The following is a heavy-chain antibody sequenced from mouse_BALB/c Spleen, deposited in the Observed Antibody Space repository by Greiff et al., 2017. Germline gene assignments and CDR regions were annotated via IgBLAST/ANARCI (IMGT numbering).Heavy chain of an antibody. CDR2: IWRGGST. V-gene: IGHV2-5-1*01. Sequence: VQLQQSGPSLVQPSQSLSITCTVSGFSLTSYGVHWVRQSPGKGLEWLGVIWRGGSTDYNAAFMSRLSITKDNSKSQVFFKMNSLQADDTAIYYCAKDYGYDYYAMDFWGQGTSVTVSS. CDR1: GFSLTSYG. J-gene: IGHJ4*01. D-gene: IGHD1-2*01. CDR3: AKDYGYDYYAMDF.